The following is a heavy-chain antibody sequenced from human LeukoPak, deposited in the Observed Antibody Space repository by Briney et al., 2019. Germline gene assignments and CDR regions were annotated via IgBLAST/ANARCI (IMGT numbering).Heavy chain of an antibody. CDR3: ARILDSAWGELGY. CDR2: IRSDGSNK. V-gene: IGHV3-30*02. J-gene: IGHJ4*02. CDR1: GFSLSSYG. D-gene: IGHD6-19*01. Sequence: GRSLRLSCSGSGFSLSSYGMLWVRQPPGKGLEWMAFIRSDGSNKYYADSVKGRFTISRDNSKNALYLQMNSLRGEDTGVYYCARILDSAWGELGYWGQGTLVTVSS.